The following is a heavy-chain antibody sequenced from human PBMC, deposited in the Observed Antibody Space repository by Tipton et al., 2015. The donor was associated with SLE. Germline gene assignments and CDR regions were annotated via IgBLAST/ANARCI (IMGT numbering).Heavy chain of an antibody. D-gene: IGHD3-10*01. CDR3: ARTTYFYGSGSYYPYDAFDI. CDR1: GGSISSGSYY. J-gene: IGHJ3*02. Sequence: TLSLTCTVSGGSISSGSYYWSWIRQPAGGGLEWIGRIHTSGSTNYNSSLKSRVTISVDTSKNQFSLKLSSVTAADTAVYYCARTTYFYGSGSYYPYDAFDIWGQGTMVTVSP. V-gene: IGHV4-61*02. CDR2: IHTSGST.